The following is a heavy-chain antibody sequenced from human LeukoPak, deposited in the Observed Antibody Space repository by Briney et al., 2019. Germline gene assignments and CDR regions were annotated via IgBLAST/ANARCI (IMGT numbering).Heavy chain of an antibody. J-gene: IGHJ4*02. V-gene: IGHV3-48*01. CDR1: GFTFNTYS. CDR2: ISYSGTSI. CDR3: VTSANGVQLWRSLHY. Sequence: GGSLRLSCVASGFTFNTYSMNWVRQAPGKGLEWVSYISYSGTSIYYADSVKGRFTISRDSAKNSLYLQINSLRAEDTAVYYCVTSANGVQLWRSLHYWGQGTLVSVSS. D-gene: IGHD1-1*01.